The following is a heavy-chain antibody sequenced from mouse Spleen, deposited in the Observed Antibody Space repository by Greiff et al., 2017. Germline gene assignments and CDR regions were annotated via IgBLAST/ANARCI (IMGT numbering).Heavy chain of an antibody. J-gene: IGHJ1*01. D-gene: IGHD2-14*01. Sequence: EVQRVESGGDLVKPGGSLKLSCAASGFTFSSYGMSWVRQTPDKRLEWVATISSGGSYTYYPDSVKGRFTISRDNAKNTLYLQMSSLKSEDTAMYYCARHPLYYRYDEGVHWYFDVWGAGTTVTVSS. CDR2: ISSGGSYT. CDR1: GFTFSSYG. CDR3: ARHPLYYRYDEGVHWYFDV. V-gene: IGHV5-6*01.